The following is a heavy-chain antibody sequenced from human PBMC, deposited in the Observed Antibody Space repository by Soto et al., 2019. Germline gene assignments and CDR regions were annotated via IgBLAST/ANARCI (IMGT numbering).Heavy chain of an antibody. CDR1: GGSISSSSYY. Sequence: SETLSLTCTVSGGSISSSSYYWGWIRQPPGKGLEWIGSIYYSGSTYYNPSLKSRVTISVDTSKNQFSLKLSSVTAADTAVYYCARRAAARPGYYYMDVWGKGTTVTVSS. D-gene: IGHD6-6*01. J-gene: IGHJ6*03. CDR2: IYYSGST. CDR3: ARRAAARPGYYYMDV. V-gene: IGHV4-39*01.